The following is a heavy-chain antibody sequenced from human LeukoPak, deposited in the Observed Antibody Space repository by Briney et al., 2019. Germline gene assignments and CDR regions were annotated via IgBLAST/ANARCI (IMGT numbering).Heavy chain of an antibody. CDR3: AKVGGTRVRRYFDWLSWSLYFDY. V-gene: IGHV3-23*01. Sequence: GGSLRLSCAASGFTFSSYGMSWVRQAPGKGLEWVSAISGSGGSTYYADSVKGRFTISRDNSKNTLYLQMNSLRAEDTAVYYCAKVGGTRVRRYFDWLSWSLYFDYWGQGTLVTVSS. CDR2: ISGSGGST. J-gene: IGHJ4*02. CDR1: GFTFSSYG. D-gene: IGHD3-9*01.